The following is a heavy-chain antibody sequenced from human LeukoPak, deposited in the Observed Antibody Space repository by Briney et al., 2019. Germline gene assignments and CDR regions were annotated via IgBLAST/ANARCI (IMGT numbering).Heavy chain of an antibody. D-gene: IGHD6-13*01. Sequence: ASVKVSCKASGYTFTTSVITGGREAPGQGVEWGGGLNPKSVGTNNAQKFQGMDNMTRDTSISTAYMELSRLRSDDTAVYYCARDSWRYSSSWYGMVDPDGPHYFDYWGQGTLVTVSS. CDR2: LNPKSVGT. CDR1: GYTFTTSV. J-gene: IGHJ4*02. CDR3: ARDSWRYSSSWYGMVDPDGPHYFDY. V-gene: IGHV1-2*02.